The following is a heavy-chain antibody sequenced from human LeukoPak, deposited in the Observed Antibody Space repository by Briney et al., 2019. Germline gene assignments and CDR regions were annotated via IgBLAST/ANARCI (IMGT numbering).Heavy chain of an antibody. D-gene: IGHD6-13*01. CDR3: ARFIAAPYYFDY. Sequence: GGSLRLACAASGFTFSSHGMHWVRQAPGKGLEWVTFIGFDGVNKYYADSVKGRFTISRDNSKNTLYLQMNSLRAEDTAVYYCARFIAAPYYFDYWGRGTLVTVSS. CDR2: IGFDGVNK. V-gene: IGHV3-30*02. J-gene: IGHJ4*02. CDR1: GFTFSSHG.